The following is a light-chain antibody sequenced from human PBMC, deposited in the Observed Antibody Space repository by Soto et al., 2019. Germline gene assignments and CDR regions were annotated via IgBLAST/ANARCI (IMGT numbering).Light chain of an antibody. J-gene: IGKJ1*01. Sequence: EILLTQSPATLSLSPGERATLSCSASQSVSSYLAWYQQKPGQAPRLLIYDASNRATGIPARFSGSGSGTDFTLTISSLEPEDFAVYYCQQRSNLWTFGQGTKVDIK. V-gene: IGKV3-11*01. CDR2: DAS. CDR1: QSVSSY. CDR3: QQRSNLWT.